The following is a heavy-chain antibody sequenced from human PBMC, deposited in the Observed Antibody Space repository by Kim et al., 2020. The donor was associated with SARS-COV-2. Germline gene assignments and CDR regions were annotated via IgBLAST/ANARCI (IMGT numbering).Heavy chain of an antibody. CDR3: AKFHKIVVVTADAFYI. D-gene: IGHD2-2*01. CDR2: ISGGGGST. V-gene: IGHV3-23*01. Sequence: GGSLRLSCAASGFTFSSYAMSWVRQAPGKGLEWVSAISGGGGSTYYADSVKGRFTISRDNSKNTLYLQMNSLRAEDTAVYYCAKFHKIVVVTADAFYIWGQGTMVTVSS. CDR1: GFTFSSYA. J-gene: IGHJ3*02.